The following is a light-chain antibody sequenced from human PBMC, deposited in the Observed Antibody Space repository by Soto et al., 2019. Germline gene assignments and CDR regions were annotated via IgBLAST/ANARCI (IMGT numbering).Light chain of an antibody. CDR3: SSYTSSITYV. CDR2: EVS. V-gene: IGLV2-14*01. J-gene: IGLJ1*01. CDR1: SSDVGRYNY. Sequence: QSVLTQPASVSGSPGQSITISCTGTSSDVGRYNYVSWYQQHPGKVPKLMIYEVSNRPSGVSNRFSGSKSGNMASLTISGLQAEDEADYYCSSYTSSITYVFGTGTKLTVL.